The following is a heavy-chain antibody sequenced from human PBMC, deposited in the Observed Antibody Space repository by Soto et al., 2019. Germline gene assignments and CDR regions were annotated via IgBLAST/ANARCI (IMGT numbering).Heavy chain of an antibody. V-gene: IGHV4-59*01. Sequence: PSETLSLTCTVSGGSISSYYWSWIRQPPGKGLDWIGYIYYTEKTNYNPSLKSRVTISVDTSKSQFSLKLRSVTAADTGVYFCARARFQLLHPYYYGMDVWGQGTAVTVSS. J-gene: IGHJ6*02. CDR3: ARARFQLLHPYYYGMDV. CDR1: GGSISSYY. D-gene: IGHD2-15*01. CDR2: IYYTEKT.